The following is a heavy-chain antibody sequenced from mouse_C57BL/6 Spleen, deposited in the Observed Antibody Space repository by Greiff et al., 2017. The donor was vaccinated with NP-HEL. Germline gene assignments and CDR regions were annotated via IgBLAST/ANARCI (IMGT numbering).Heavy chain of an antibody. CDR1: GYTFTSYW. CDR3: ARKERSLDY. CDR2: IDPSDSYT. Sequence: QVQLQQPGAELVMPGASVKLSCKASGYTFTSYWMHWVKQRPGQGLEWIGEIDPSDSYTNYNQKFKGKSTLTVDKSSSTAYMQLSSLTSEDSAVYYCARKERSLDYWGQGTTLTVSS. V-gene: IGHV1-69*01. J-gene: IGHJ2*01.